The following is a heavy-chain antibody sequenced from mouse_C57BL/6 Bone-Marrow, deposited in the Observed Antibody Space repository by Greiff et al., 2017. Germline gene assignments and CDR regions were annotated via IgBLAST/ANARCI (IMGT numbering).Heavy chain of an antibody. CDR2: IYPSDSDT. Sequence: VQLQQPGAELVRPGSSVKLSCKASGYTFTSYWMDWVKQRPGQGLEWLGNIYPSDSDTHYNQKFKDKATLTVDKSSSTAYMQLSSLTSEVSAVYYCARGRATTVVYFDYWGQGTTLTVSA. D-gene: IGHD1-1*01. CDR3: ARGRATTVVYFDY. J-gene: IGHJ2*01. CDR1: GYTFTSYW. V-gene: IGHV1-61*01.